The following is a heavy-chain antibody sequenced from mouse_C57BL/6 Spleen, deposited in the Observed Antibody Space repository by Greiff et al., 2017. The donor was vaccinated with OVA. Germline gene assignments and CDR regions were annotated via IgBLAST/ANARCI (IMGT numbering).Heavy chain of an antibody. Sequence: QVQLQQPGAELVKPGASVKLSCKASGYTSTSYWMHWVKQRPGQGLEWIGMIHPNSGSTNYNEKFKSKATLTVDKSSSTAYMQLSSLTSEDSAVYYCASTNWETWFGYRGQRALVPVS. CDR1: GYTSTSYW. J-gene: IGHJ3*01. CDR3: ASTNWETWFGY. D-gene: IGHD4-1*01. CDR2: IHPNSGST. V-gene: IGHV1-64*01.